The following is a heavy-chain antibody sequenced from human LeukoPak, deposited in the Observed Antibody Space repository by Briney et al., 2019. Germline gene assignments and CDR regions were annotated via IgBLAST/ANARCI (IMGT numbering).Heavy chain of an antibody. CDR2: IDYSGST. CDR3: VRRLNWFDP. J-gene: IGHJ5*02. D-gene: IGHD3-16*01. Sequence: SETLSLTCTVSGGSISSNSFHWGWIRQPPGKGLEWIGSIDYSGSTYYNPSLKSRVTISVDTSKNQFSLKLQSVTAADTAVYYCVRRLNWFDPWGQGTLVTVSS. V-gene: IGHV4-39*01. CDR1: GGSISSNSFH.